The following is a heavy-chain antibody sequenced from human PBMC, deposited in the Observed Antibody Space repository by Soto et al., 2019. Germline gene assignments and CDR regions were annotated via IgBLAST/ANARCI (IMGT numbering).Heavy chain of an antibody. CDR2: IYYSGST. CDR1: GGSISSGGYY. Sequence: PSEILSLTCTVSGGSISSGGYYWSWIRQHPGKGLEWIGYIYYSGSTYYNPSLKSRVTISVDTSKNQFSLKLSSVTAADTAVYYCARERGRSDSSGYYSWSQGTLVT. D-gene: IGHD3-22*01. V-gene: IGHV4-31*03. J-gene: IGHJ4*02. CDR3: ARERGRSDSSGYYS.